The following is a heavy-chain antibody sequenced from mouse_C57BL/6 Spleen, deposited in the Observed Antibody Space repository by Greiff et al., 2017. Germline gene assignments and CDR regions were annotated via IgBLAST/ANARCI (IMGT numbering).Heavy chain of an antibody. J-gene: IGHJ1*03. D-gene: IGHD1-1*01. V-gene: IGHV1-61*01. CDR1: GYTFTSYW. CDR3: ARVNYGRGYFDV. Sequence: VQLQQSGAELVRPGSSVKLSCKASGYTFTSYWMDWVKQRPGQGLEWIGNIYPSDSETHYNQKFKDKATLTVDKSSSTAYMQLSSLTSEDSAVYYCARVNYGRGYFDVWGRGTTVTVSS. CDR2: IYPSDSET.